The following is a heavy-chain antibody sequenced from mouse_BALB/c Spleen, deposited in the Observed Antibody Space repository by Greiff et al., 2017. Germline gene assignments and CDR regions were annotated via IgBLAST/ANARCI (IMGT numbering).Heavy chain of an antibody. CDR3: ARDIYYGSPYAMDY. J-gene: IGHJ4*01. CDR1: GFTFSDYY. CDR2: ISDGGSYT. Sequence: EVKLVESGGGLVKPGGSLKLSCAASGFTFSDYYMYWVRQTPEKRLEWVATISDGGSYTYYPDSVKGRFTISRDNAKNNLYLQMSSLKSEDTAMYYCARDIYYGSPYAMDYWGQGTSVTVSS. V-gene: IGHV5-4*02. D-gene: IGHD1-1*01.